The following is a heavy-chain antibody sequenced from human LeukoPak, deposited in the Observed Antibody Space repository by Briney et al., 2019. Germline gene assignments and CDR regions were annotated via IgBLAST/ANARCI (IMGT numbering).Heavy chain of an antibody. Sequence: SETLSLTCTVSGGSISSGSYSWSWIRQPAGKGLEWIGRIYTSGSTNYNPSLKTRVTISLDTSKNQFSLKLSSVTAADTAVYYCAKETRNWHYSYYYYMDVWGKGTTVTVSS. J-gene: IGHJ6*03. CDR2: IYTSGST. CDR3: AKETRNWHYSYYYYMDV. CDR1: GGSISSGSYS. V-gene: IGHV4-61*02. D-gene: IGHD1-1*01.